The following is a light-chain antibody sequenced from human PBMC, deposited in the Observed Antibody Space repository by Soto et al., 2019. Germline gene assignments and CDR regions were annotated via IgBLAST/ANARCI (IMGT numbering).Light chain of an antibody. Sequence: EIVLTQSPGTLSFSPGERATLSCRASQSVSSSYLAWYQQKPGQAPRLLIYGASIRATGIPDRFSGSGCGTDFTLTISRLEPEDFAVYYCQQYDSSPVTFGQGTKVEI. CDR3: QQYDSSPVT. CDR1: QSVSSSY. J-gene: IGKJ1*01. CDR2: GAS. V-gene: IGKV3-20*01.